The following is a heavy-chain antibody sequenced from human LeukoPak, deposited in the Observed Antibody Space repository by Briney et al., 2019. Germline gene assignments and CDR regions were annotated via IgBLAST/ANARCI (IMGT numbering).Heavy chain of an antibody. D-gene: IGHD3-9*01. J-gene: IGHJ5*02. CDR2: IYPGDSDT. Sequence: GESLKIDCKASGYSFTSFWIAWVRQMPGKGLECMGVIYPGDSDTKYSPSFQGHVTISADRSISTAFLQWSSLKASDSAMYFCARGATAIGNYNIFMGNYNDYCPPWGQGSLVTVSS. CDR3: ARGATAIGNYNIFMGNYNDYCPP. V-gene: IGHV5-51*01. CDR1: GYSFTSFW.